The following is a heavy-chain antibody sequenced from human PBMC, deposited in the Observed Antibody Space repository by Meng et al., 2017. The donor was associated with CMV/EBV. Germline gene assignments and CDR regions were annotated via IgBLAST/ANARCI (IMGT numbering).Heavy chain of an antibody. V-gene: IGHV3-48*03. CDR3: ASQGRAARPGY. CDR1: GFTFSSYE. D-gene: IGHD6-6*01. CDR2: ISIGGTTR. Sequence: GESLKISCAASGFTFSSYEMNWVRQAPGKGLEWISYISIGGTTRYYADSVMGRFTISRDNAKNSLYLQMNSLRVEDTAVYHCASQGRAARPGYWGQGTLVTVSS. J-gene: IGHJ4*02.